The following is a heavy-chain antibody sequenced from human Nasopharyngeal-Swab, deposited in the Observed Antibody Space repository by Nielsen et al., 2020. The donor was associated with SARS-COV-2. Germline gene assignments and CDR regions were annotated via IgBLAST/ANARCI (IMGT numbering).Heavy chain of an antibody. CDR3: ARDRGYYAFDY. V-gene: IGHV3-7*01. D-gene: IGHD5-12*01. Sequence: GGSRRLSGAASGLSFSEFWMYWVRQAPGKGLEWVASINKDGSEKYYGDSVRGRFTTSRDNAESSLSLQMNSLRGEDTAVYYCARDRGYYAFDYWGQGTLVTVSS. J-gene: IGHJ4*02. CDR1: GLSFSEFW. CDR2: INKDGSEK.